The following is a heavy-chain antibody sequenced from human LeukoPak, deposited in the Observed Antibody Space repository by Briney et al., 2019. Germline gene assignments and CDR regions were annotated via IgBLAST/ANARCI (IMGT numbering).Heavy chain of an antibody. CDR2: IYPGDSDT. CDR3: ARHLSVSLGASKTLNDY. Sequence: GESLKISCKGPGYSFTSYWIGWVRQMPGKGLEWMGIIYPGDSDTRYSPSFQGQVTISADKSISTAYLQWSSLKASDTAMYYCARHLSVSLGASKTLNDYWGQGTLVTVSS. J-gene: IGHJ4*02. CDR1: GYSFTSYW. V-gene: IGHV5-51*01. D-gene: IGHD3-10*01.